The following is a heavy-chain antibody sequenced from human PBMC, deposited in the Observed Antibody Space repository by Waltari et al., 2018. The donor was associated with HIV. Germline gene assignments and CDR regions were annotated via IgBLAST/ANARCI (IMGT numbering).Heavy chain of an antibody. V-gene: IGHV3-21*01. CDR1: GFTFSSYS. CDR2: ISSSSSDI. Sequence: EVQLVESGGGLVKPGGSLRLCCAATGFTFSSYSMNWVRQAPGKGLEWVSSISSSSSDIDYAVSVKGRFTISRDNAKNSLYLQMNSLRAEDTAVYYCARDFWGGYYYGMDVWGQGTTVTVSS. CDR3: ARDFWGGYYYGMDV. J-gene: IGHJ6*02. D-gene: IGHD3-16*01.